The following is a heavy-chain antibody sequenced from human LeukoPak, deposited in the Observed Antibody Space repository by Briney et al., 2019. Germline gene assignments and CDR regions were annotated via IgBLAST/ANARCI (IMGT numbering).Heavy chain of an antibody. J-gene: IGHJ4*02. Sequence: GESFKISCKGSGYSFTSYWIGWVRQMPGKGLEWMGIIYPGDSDTRYSPSFQGQVTISADKSISTAYLQWSSLKASDTAMYYCARQSYYDSSAMVDYWRQGTLVTVSS. D-gene: IGHD3-22*01. CDR3: ARQSYYDSSAMVDY. V-gene: IGHV5-51*01. CDR2: IYPGDSDT. CDR1: GYSFTSYW.